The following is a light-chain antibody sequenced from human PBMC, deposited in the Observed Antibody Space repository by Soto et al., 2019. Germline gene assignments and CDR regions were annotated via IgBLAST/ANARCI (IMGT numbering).Light chain of an antibody. V-gene: IGLV2-23*02. CDR1: SSDVGKYNL. CDR3: CSYAGSDIFVV. J-gene: IGLJ2*01. CDR2: EDS. Sequence: QSALTQPPSVSGSPGQSITISCTGSSSDVGKYNLVSWYQWHPGKAPKLMIYEDSQRPSGVSNRFSGSKSGNTASLTISGLQAEDEADYYCCSYAGSDIFVVFGGGTKLTVL.